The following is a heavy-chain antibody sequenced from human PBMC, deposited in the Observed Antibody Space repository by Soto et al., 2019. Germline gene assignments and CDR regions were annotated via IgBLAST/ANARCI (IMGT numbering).Heavy chain of an antibody. D-gene: IGHD6-6*01. Sequence: GASVKVSSKASGYTFTIYGISWLRQAPGQGLEWMGWISAYNGNTNYAQKLQGRVTMTTDTSTSTAYMELRSLRSDDTAVYYCARAGEYSSSSLLGYWGQGTLVTVSS. V-gene: IGHV1-18*04. CDR1: GYTFTIYG. J-gene: IGHJ4*02. CDR2: ISAYNGNT. CDR3: ARAGEYSSSSLLGY.